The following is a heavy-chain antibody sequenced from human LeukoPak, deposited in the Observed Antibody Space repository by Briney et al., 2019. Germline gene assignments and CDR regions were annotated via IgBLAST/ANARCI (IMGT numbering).Heavy chain of an antibody. CDR3: AQGISSSY. D-gene: IGHD6-13*01. J-gene: IGHJ4*02. CDR1: GFTFSSYT. Sequence: GGSLRLSCAVSGFTFSSYTINWVRQAPGKGLEWVSSISSSSSYIYYADSVKGRFTISRDNSKNTLYLQMNSLRAEDTAVYFCAQGISSSYWGQGTLVTVSS. CDR2: ISSSSSYI. V-gene: IGHV3-21*04.